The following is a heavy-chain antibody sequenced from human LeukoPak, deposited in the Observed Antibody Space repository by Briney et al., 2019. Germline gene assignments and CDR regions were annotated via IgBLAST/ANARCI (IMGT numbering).Heavy chain of an antibody. J-gene: IGHJ6*03. CDR1: GASFSGYY. CDR3: AREPTVTLWDYYMDV. CDR2: IYISGST. V-gene: IGHV4-4*07. Sequence: SETLSLTCAVYGASFSGYYWSWLRQPAGKGLEWLGRIYISGSTNYNPSLKSRVTMSVDTSKNQFSLNLSSVTAADTAVYYCAREPTVTLWDYYMDVWGKGTTVTISS. D-gene: IGHD4-17*01.